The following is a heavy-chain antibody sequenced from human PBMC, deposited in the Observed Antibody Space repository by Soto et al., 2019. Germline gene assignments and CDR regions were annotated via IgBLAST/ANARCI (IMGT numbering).Heavy chain of an antibody. J-gene: IGHJ3*02. CDR2: IGTGGDT. Sequence: EVQLVESGGGLVQPGGSLRLSCAASGFTFSGSDMNWVRHTRGKGLEWVSGIGTGGDTYYADSVRGRFTISGEDAKGSLYLQMNSLRVEDTAVYYCVRETGVTTASDAFNIWGQGTMVTVSS. CDR3: VRETGVTTASDAFNI. D-gene: IGHD1-1*01. V-gene: IGHV3-13*01. CDR1: GFTFSGSD.